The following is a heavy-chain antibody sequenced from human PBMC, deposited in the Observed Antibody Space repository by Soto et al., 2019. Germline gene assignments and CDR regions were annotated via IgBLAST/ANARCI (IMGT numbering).Heavy chain of an antibody. V-gene: IGHV3-30*18. CDR3: AKDSARDRYSYGMDV. J-gene: IGHJ6*01. D-gene: IGHD6-6*01. CDR1: GFTFSSYC. CDR2: ISYDGINK. Sequence: PGGSLRLSCAASGFTFSSYCMHWVRQAPGKGLEWVAVISYDGINKYYADSVKGRFTISRDNSKNTLYLQMNSLRAEDTAVYYCAKDSARDRYSYGMDVWGQGTTVTVSS.